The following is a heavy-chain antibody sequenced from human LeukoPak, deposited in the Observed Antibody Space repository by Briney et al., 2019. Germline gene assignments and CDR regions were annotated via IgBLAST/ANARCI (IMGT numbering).Heavy chain of an antibody. Sequence: SETLSLTCTVSGGSISSYYWSWIRQPPGKGLEWIGYIYYSGSTNYNPSLKSRVTISVDTSKSQFSLKLSSVTAADTAVYYCARDLSKDWYFDLWGRGTLVTVSS. D-gene: IGHD2/OR15-2a*01. CDR2: IYYSGST. CDR1: GGSISSYY. J-gene: IGHJ2*01. CDR3: ARDLSKDWYFDL. V-gene: IGHV4-59*01.